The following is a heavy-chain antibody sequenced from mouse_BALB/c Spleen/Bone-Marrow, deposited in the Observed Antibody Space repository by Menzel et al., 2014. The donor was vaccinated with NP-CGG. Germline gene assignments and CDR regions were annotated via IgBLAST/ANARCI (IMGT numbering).Heavy chain of an antibody. J-gene: IGHJ2*01. CDR2: IYYSGTI. Sequence: DVKLVESGPGLVKPSQTVFLTCTATGISITTGNYRWSCIRQFPANKLESIGYIYYSGTITYNPSLTSRTTITRDTSKNQFFLEMNSLTAEDTATYYCARYGYYFDYWGQGTTLTVSS. V-gene: IGHV3-5*02. D-gene: IGHD2-2*01. CDR1: GISITTGNYR. CDR3: ARYGYYFDY.